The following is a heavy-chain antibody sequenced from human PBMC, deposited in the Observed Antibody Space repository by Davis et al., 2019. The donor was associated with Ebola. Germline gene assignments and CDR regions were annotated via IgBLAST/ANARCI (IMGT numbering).Heavy chain of an antibody. CDR1: GFTFDDYA. V-gene: IGHV3-9*01. D-gene: IGHD6-13*01. CDR2: ISWNSGSI. J-gene: IGHJ4*02. CDR3: ARVSSSWK. Sequence: SLKISCAASGFTFDDYAMHWVRQAPGKGLEWVSGISWNSGSIGYADSVKGRFTISRDNAKNTLYLQMNSLRAEDTAVYYCARVSSSWKWGQGTLVTVSS.